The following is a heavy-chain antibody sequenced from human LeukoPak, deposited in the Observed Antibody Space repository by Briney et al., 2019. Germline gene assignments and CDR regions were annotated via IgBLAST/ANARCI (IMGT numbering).Heavy chain of an antibody. D-gene: IGHD5-18*01. CDR1: GGSISSYF. V-gene: IGHV4-59*01. CDR2: IYYSGST. Sequence: PSETLSLTCTVSGGSISSYFWSWIRQPPGKGLEWIGYIYYSGSTNYKPSLKSRVTISADTSKNQFSLKLSSVIAADTAVYYCARAKIPIQLWSLFDYWGQGTLVTVSS. J-gene: IGHJ4*02. CDR3: ARAKIPIQLWSLFDY.